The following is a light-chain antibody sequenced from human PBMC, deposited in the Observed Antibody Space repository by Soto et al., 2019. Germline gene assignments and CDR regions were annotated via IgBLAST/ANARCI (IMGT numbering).Light chain of an antibody. J-gene: IGLJ2*01. CDR3: QVWDRSSDHRGV. V-gene: IGLV3-21*02. Sequence: SYELTQPSSVSVAPGQTARITCGGNNIGSESVHWYQKKPGQAPVLVVYDDSDRPSGIPERFSGSNSGNTATLTISRVEAGDEADYYCQVWDRSSDHRGVFGGGTKLTVL. CDR1: NIGSES. CDR2: DDS.